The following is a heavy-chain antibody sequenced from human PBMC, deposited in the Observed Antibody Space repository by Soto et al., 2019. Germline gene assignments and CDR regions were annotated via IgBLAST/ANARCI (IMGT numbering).Heavy chain of an antibody. J-gene: IGHJ6*02. CDR2: ISGYNGDT. D-gene: IGHD2-8*01. CDR1: GYTFTRYG. V-gene: IGHV1-18*01. Sequence: QGQLVQSGGEVKKPGASVKVSCKASGYTFTRYGISWVRQAPGQGLEWMGWISGYNGDTKYAQKFQRRVTMTLDTSTTTAYMELRSLTSDDRAVYYCAKNGQPPYYYYGMDVWGQGTTVTVSS. CDR3: AKNGQPPYYYYGMDV.